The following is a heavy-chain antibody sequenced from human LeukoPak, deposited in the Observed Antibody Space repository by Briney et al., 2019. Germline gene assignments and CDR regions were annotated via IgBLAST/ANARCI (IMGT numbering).Heavy chain of an antibody. CDR2: IYYSGST. CDR1: GGSLSGYY. D-gene: IGHD2-2*01. Sequence: SETLSLTCAVYGGSLSGYYWSWIRQPPGKGLEWIGYIYYSGSTNYNPSLKSRVTISVDTSKNQFSLKLNSVTAADTAVYYCARTTEDCSSTSCYQYWFDPWGQGTLVTVSS. J-gene: IGHJ5*02. V-gene: IGHV4-59*01. CDR3: ARTTEDCSSTSCYQYWFDP.